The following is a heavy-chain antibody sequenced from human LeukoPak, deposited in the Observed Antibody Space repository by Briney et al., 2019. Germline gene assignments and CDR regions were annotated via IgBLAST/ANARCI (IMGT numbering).Heavy chain of an antibody. CDR2: FYASGST. CDR1: GGSISSGSYY. Sequence: NPSETLSLTCTVAGGSISSGSYYWSWIRQPAGKGLEWIGRFYASGSTNYSPSLQSRVTISVDASKNQFSLRLTSVTAADTAVYYCARSPGPDLNYYDTSGSYYFDYWGQGTLVTVSS. D-gene: IGHD3-22*01. J-gene: IGHJ4*02. CDR3: ARSPGPDLNYYDTSGSYYFDY. V-gene: IGHV4-61*02.